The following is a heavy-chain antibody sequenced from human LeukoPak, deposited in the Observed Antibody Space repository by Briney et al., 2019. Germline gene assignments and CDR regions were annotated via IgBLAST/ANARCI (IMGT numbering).Heavy chain of an antibody. CDR2: ISGSGGST. D-gene: IGHD7-27*01. V-gene: IGHV3-23*01. CDR3: AKRTGDLYYFDY. CDR1: GFTVSSNY. J-gene: IGHJ4*02. Sequence: GGSLRLSCAASGFTVSSNYMSWVRQAPGKGLEWVSAISGSGGSTYYADSVKGRFTISRDNSKNTLYLQMNSLRAEDTAVYYCAKRTGDLYYFDYWGQGTLVTVSS.